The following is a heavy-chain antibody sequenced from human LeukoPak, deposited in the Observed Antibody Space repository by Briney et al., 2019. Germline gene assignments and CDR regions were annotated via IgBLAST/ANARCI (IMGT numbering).Heavy chain of an antibody. CDR1: GFTFDDYA. V-gene: IGHV3-9*01. D-gene: IGHD4-17*01. J-gene: IGHJ4*02. Sequence: GGSLRLSCAASGFTFDDYAMHWVRQAPGKGLEWVSGISWNSGSIGYADSVKGRFTISRDNAKNSLYLQTNSLRAEDTALYYCAKDRDGDYEFYFDYWGQGTLVTVSS. CDR2: ISWNSGSI. CDR3: AKDRDGDYEFYFDY.